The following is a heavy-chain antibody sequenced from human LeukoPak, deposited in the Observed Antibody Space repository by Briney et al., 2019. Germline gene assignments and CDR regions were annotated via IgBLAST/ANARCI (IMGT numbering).Heavy chain of an antibody. D-gene: IGHD3-10*01. Sequence: SETLSLTCTVSGGSISSYYWSWLRQPPGKGLEWIGYIYYSGSTNYNPSLKSRVTISVDTSKNQFSLKLSSVTAADTAVYYCARATLWFGELLSGDYYYYYMDVWGKGTTVTVSS. V-gene: IGHV4-59*01. CDR3: ARATLWFGELLSGDYYYYYMDV. CDR2: IYYSGST. J-gene: IGHJ6*03. CDR1: GGSISSYY.